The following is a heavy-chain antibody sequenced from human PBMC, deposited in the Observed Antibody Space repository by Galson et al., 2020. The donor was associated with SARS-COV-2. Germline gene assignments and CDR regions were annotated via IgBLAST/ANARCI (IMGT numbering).Heavy chain of an antibody. CDR1: GFTFSSYA. CDR3: VKAPFLPSGSYYTFDY. CDR2: ISGSGGST. Sequence: GESLKISCAASGFTFSSYAMSWVRQAPGKGLEWVSAISGSGGSTYYADSVKGRFTISRDNSKNTLYLQMNSLRAEDTAVYYCVKAPFLPSGSYYTFDYWGQGTLVTVSS. V-gene: IGHV3-23*01. J-gene: IGHJ4*02. D-gene: IGHD3-10*01.